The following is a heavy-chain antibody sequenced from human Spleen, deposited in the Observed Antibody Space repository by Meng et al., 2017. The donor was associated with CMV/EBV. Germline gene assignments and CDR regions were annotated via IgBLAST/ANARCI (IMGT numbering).Heavy chain of an antibody. V-gene: IGHV3-11*01. CDR1: GFTFSDYY. CDR2: ISISGSNM. D-gene: IGHD3-10*01. CDR3: AGGKWTDLVRGFSGGLDV. Sequence: GGSLRLSCAASGFTFSDYYMSWIRQAPGKGLEWLSYISISGSNMYYADSVKGRFTISRDNIKSSLYLQINSLRAEDTAVYYCAGGKWTDLVRGFSGGLDVWGRGTTVTVSS. J-gene: IGHJ6*02.